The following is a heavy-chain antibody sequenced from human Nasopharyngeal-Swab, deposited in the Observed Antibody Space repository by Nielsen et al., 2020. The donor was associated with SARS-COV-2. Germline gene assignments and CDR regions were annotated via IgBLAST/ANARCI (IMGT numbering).Heavy chain of an antibody. CDR1: GFTFSSYA. J-gene: IGHJ6*02. D-gene: IGHD3-3*01. CDR3: AKDRKITIFGVVTHPYYGMDV. Sequence: GESLKISCAASGFTFSSYAMSWVRQAPGKGLEWVSVIYSSGSCTYYADSVKGRFTISRDNSKNTLYLQMNSLRAEDTAVYYCAKDRKITIFGVVTHPYYGMDVWGQGTTVTVSS. CDR2: IYSSGSCT. V-gene: IGHV3-23*03.